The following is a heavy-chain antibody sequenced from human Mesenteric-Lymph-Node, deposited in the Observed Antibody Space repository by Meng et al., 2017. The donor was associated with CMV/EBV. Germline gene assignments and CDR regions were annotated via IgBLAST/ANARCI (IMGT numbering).Heavy chain of an antibody. Sequence: GSLRLSCTVSGGSINSRNYYWGWIRQPPGKGLEWIGSISYSGRIHNNPSLKSRLTISVDTSKNQFSLKLNSVTAADTAVYYCARFSIAVEFDAFDIWGQGTMVTVSS. CDR1: GGSINSRNYY. CDR3: ARFSIAVEFDAFDI. V-gene: IGHV4-39*07. CDR2: ISYSGRI. D-gene: IGHD6-19*01. J-gene: IGHJ3*02.